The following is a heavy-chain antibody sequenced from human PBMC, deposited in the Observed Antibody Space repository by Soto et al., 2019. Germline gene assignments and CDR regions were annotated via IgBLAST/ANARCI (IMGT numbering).Heavy chain of an antibody. CDR1: GYTFTGYY. CDR3: ARDPYEGSSSFS. V-gene: IGHV1-2*02. Sequence: AASVNVSCKSSGYTFTGYYMHWVRQAPGQGLECMGWINPNSGGTNYAQKFQGRVTMTRDTSISTAYMALSRLRSDDTAVYYCARDPYEGSSSFSWGQGTLVTVSS. D-gene: IGHD6-13*01. CDR2: INPNSGGT. J-gene: IGHJ5*02.